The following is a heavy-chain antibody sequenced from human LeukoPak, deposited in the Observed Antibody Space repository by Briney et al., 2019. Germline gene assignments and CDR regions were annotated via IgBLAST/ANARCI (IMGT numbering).Heavy chain of an antibody. CDR3: ATYAKYGYYYYMDV. CDR2: MYYSGIT. V-gene: IGHV4-59*11. CDR1: GGSISGHY. J-gene: IGHJ6*03. D-gene: IGHD2-8*01. Sequence: TSETLSLTCTVSGGSISGHYWSWIRQPPGKGLEWIGYMYYSGITNYNPSLKSRVTISADTSKHQFSLKLSSVTAADTAMYYCATYAKYGYYYYMDVWGKGTTVTVSS.